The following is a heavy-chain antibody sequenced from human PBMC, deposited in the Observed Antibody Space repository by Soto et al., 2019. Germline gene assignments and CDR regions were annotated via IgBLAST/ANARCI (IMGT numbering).Heavy chain of an antibody. CDR3: AKGIRPGEVAGPFDS. J-gene: IGHJ4*02. CDR2: ISDDGSRK. D-gene: IGHD5-12*01. V-gene: IGHV3-30*18. Sequence: QVQLVESGGGVVQPGRSLRLSCLASGFTFTDHGMHWVRQFPGKGLDWVAVISDDGSRKLYSDSVKGRLTISSDNSKNTLFLQMESLRSEDMSVYYCAKGIRPGEVAGPFDSWGQGALVTVSS. CDR1: GFTFTDHG.